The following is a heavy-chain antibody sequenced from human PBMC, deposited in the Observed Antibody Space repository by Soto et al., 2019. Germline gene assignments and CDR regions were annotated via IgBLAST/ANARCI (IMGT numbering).Heavy chain of an antibody. CDR2: INQDGSER. V-gene: IGHV3-7*01. Sequence: EVQLVESGGGLVQPGGSLRLPCAASGFTFSTYWMTWVSQPPGKGLEWVASINQDGSERYYVDSVRGRFTISRDNAKNSLYLQMNSLRAEDTAVYYCVCGGNFFVYWGQGTLVTVSP. D-gene: IGHD3-16*01. CDR3: VCGGNFFVY. J-gene: IGHJ4*02. CDR1: GFTFSTYW.